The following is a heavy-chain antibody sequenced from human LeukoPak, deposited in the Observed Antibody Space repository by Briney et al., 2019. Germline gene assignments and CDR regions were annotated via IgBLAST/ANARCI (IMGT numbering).Heavy chain of an antibody. D-gene: IGHD1-1*01. CDR3: ARVGDWNDLVD. J-gene: IGHJ4*02. V-gene: IGHV4-59*01. CDR1: GGSINSYY. Sequence: SETLSLTCTVSGGSINSYYWSWIRQPPGKGLEWIGYIYYSGSTNYNPSLKSRVTILVDTSKNQFSLKLSSVTAADTAVYYCARVGDWNDLVDWSQGFLVTVSS. CDR2: IYYSGST.